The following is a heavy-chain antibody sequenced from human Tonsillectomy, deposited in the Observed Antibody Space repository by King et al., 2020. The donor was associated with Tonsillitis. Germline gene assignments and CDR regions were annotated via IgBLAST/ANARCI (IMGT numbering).Heavy chain of an antibody. J-gene: IGHJ4*02. CDR1: GFTFKNYA. Sequence: VQLVESGGGLVQPGGSLRLSCAASGFTFKNYAMTWVRQAPGEGLDWVSHISNGGTTYYADSVKGRFTISRDNSKNTLYLQMNNLRADETAVYYCAKMADASGGYSIYYWGQGTLVTVSS. CDR3: AKMADASGGYSIYY. CDR2: ISNGGTT. D-gene: IGHD3-10*01. V-gene: IGHV3-23*04.